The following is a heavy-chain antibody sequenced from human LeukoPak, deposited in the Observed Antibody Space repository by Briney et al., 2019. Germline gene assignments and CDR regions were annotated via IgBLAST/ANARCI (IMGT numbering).Heavy chain of an antibody. V-gene: IGHV4-31*03. Sequence: SETLSLTCTVSGGSISSGGYYWSWIRQHPGKGLEWIGYIYYSGSTYYNPSLKSRVTISVDTSKNQFSLKLSSVTAADTAVYYCARVYSSGRGLFDPWGQGTLVTVSS. CDR1: GGSISSGGYY. CDR3: ARVYSSGRGLFDP. J-gene: IGHJ5*02. CDR2: IYYSGST. D-gene: IGHD6-19*01.